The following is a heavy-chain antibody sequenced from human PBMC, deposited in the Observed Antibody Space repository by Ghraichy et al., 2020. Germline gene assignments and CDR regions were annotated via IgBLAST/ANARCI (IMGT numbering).Heavy chain of an antibody. CDR3: ARDSDIVVVSAVPGGMDV. D-gene: IGHD2-2*01. Sequence: GGSLRLSCAASGFTFSSYSMNWVRQAPGKGLEWVSYISSSSTIYYADSVKGRFTISRDNAKNSLYLQMNSLRDEDTAVYYCARDSDIVVVSAVPGGMDVWGQGTTVTVSS. CDR1: GFTFSSYS. CDR2: ISSSSTI. J-gene: IGHJ6*02. V-gene: IGHV3-48*02.